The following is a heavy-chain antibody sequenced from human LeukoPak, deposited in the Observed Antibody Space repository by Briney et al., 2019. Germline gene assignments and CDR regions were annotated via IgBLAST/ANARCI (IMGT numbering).Heavy chain of an antibody. J-gene: IGHJ4*02. CDR2: INIISSEI. CDR1: GFTFSSYS. D-gene: IGHD6-19*01. V-gene: IGHV3-48*01. CDR3: AKDLVVSGSWIIAVAGPIDY. Sequence: GGSLRLSCAASGFTFSSYSMNWVRQAPGKGLEWVSYINIISSEIYYGDSVKGRFTISRDNSKNTLYLQMNSLRAEDTAVYYCAKDLVVSGSWIIAVAGPIDYWGQGTLVTVSS.